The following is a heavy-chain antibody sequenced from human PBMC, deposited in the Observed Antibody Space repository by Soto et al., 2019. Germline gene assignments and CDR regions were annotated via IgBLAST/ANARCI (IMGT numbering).Heavy chain of an antibody. CDR2: INHSGTT. Sequence: SESLSLTCAVYGGSFSGYYRSWNRQPPGKGLEWIGEINHSGTTNYNPSLKSRVTIPVDTSNNQFSLKLSSVTAADTAVYYCARLGEYYDFWSGTYNWFDPWGQGTLGTVSS. CDR3: ARLGEYYDFWSGTYNWFDP. CDR1: GGSFSGYY. D-gene: IGHD3-3*01. V-gene: IGHV4-34*01. J-gene: IGHJ5*02.